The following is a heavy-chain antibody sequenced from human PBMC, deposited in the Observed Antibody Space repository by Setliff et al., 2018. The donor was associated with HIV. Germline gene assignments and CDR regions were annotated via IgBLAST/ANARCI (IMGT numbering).Heavy chain of an antibody. CDR1: GYTFSNYG. Sequence: GASVKVSCKASGYTFSNYGISWVRQAPGQGLEWMGWISPDNCNTRISQRFRGSVTMTRDRSISTVYTELSRLRSDDTAVYYFTSGDSSVYFEYWGHGTLVTFSS. CDR3: TSGDSSVYFEY. D-gene: IGHD3-22*01. V-gene: IGHV1-18*01. CDR2: ISPDNCNT. J-gene: IGHJ4*01.